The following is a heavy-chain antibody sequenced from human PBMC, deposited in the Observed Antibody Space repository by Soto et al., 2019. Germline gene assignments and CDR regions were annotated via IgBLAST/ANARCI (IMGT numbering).Heavy chain of an antibody. J-gene: IGHJ4*02. CDR2: ISGSGGSP. CDR1: GFTFNNYA. V-gene: IGHV3-23*01. Sequence: QPGGSLRLSCAASGFTFNNYAMNWVRQAPGKGLEWVSGISGSGGSPYYADSVKGRFTISRDNSKNTLYLQMNSLRAEDTAVYYCAKGSDGDYVWYFDYWGQGTLVTVSS. CDR3: AKGSDGDYVWYFDY. D-gene: IGHD4-17*01.